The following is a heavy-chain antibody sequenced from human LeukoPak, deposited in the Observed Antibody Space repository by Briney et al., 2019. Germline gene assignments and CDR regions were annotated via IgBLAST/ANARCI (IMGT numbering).Heavy chain of an antibody. J-gene: IGHJ4*02. CDR1: GFTFSSYA. V-gene: IGHV3-64*01. CDR2: ISSNGGST. D-gene: IGHD6-19*01. CDR3: ARVRLGGWYNDY. Sequence: GGSLRLSCAASGFTFSSYAMHWVRQASGKGLEYVSAISSNGGSTYYANSVKGRFTISRDNSKNTLYLQMGSLRAEDMAVYYCARVRLGGWYNDYWGQGTLVTVSS.